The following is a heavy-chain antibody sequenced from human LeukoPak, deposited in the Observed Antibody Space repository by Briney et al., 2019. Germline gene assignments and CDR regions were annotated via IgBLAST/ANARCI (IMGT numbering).Heavy chain of an antibody. Sequence: ASVKVSRKASGYTFTGYYMHWVRQAPGQGLEWMGWINPNSGGTNYAQKFQGRVTMTRDTSISTAYMELSRLRSDDTAVYYCARDNVYSGSYLDYWGQGTLVTVSS. D-gene: IGHD1-26*01. CDR2: INPNSGGT. CDR3: ARDNVYSGSYLDY. J-gene: IGHJ4*02. CDR1: GYTFTGYY. V-gene: IGHV1-2*02.